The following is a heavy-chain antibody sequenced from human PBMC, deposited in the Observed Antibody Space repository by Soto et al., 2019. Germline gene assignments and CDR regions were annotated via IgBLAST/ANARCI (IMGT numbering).Heavy chain of an antibody. Sequence: SETLSLTCAVYGVSFSGYYWSWIRQPPGKGLEWIGEINHSGSTNYNPSLKSRVTISVDTSKNQFSLKLSSVPAADTAVYYCAGAGFSSSPYYYYGMDVWGQGTTVTVSS. D-gene: IGHD6-6*01. CDR3: AGAGFSSSPYYYYGMDV. V-gene: IGHV4-34*01. CDR1: GVSFSGYY. J-gene: IGHJ6*02. CDR2: INHSGST.